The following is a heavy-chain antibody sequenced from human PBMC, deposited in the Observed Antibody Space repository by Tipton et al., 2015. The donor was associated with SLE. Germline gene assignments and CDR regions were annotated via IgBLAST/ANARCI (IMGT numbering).Heavy chain of an antibody. CDR2: IFPSGNT. Sequence: TLSLTCTVSDGSITSDTYYWSWIRQPAGRGLEWIGRIFPSGNTDCNPSLKSRVTISLDTSKNQFSLNLNSVTAADTAVYYCTRGNLAHTYYFDSWGHGTLVTVSS. CDR3: TRGNLAHTYYFDS. CDR1: DGSITSDTYY. V-gene: IGHV4-61*02. J-gene: IGHJ4*01.